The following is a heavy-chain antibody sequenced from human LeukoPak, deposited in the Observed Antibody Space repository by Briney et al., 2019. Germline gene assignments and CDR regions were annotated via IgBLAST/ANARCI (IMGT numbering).Heavy chain of an antibody. D-gene: IGHD6-6*01. CDR2: ISSSSSYT. CDR3: ARHRNYRSIDEKVVYFDY. Sequence: GGSLTLSCAVSGFTFSDYYMSWIRQAPGKGLEWVSYISSSSSYTNYADSVKGRFTISRHNAKNSLYLQMNSLRAEDTAVYYCARHRNYRSIDEKVVYFDYWGQGTLVTVSS. CDR1: GFTFSDYY. J-gene: IGHJ4*02. V-gene: IGHV3-11*03.